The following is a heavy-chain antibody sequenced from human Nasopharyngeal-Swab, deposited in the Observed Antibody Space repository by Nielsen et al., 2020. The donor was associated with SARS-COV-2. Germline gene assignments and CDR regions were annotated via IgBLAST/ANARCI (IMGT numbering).Heavy chain of an antibody. D-gene: IGHD2-15*01. Sequence: WIRQPPGKGLEWIGYICYSGSTYYNPSLKSRVTISVDTSKNQFSLKLSSVTAADTAVYYCARDGVVAATDAFDIWGQGTMVTVSS. J-gene: IGHJ3*02. CDR2: ICYSGST. V-gene: IGHV4-31*02. CDR3: ARDGVVAATDAFDI.